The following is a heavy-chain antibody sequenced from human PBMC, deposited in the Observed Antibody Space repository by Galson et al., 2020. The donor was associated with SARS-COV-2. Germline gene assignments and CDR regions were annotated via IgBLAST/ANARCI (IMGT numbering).Heavy chain of an antibody. CDR2: IKQDGSEK. CDR1: TFSSYW. CDR3: ARDRYGGATGNFDY. J-gene: IGHJ4*02. D-gene: IGHD1-26*01. V-gene: IGHV3-7*01. Sequence: TFSSYWMSWVRQAPGKGLEWVANIKQDGSEKYYVDSVKGRFTISRDNAKNSLYLQMNSLRAEDTAVYYCARDRYGGATGNFDYWGQGTLVTVSS.